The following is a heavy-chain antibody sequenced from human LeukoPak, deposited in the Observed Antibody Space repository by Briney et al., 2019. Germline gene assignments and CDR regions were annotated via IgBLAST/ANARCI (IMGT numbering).Heavy chain of an antibody. J-gene: IGHJ6*03. CDR3: ARSAMYSSGWYRDYYYYMDV. Sequence: PETLSLTCAVYGGSFSDYYWSWIRQPPGKGLEWIGEINHSGSTNYNPSLKSRVTISVDTSKNQFSLKLSSVTAADTAVYYCARSAMYSSGWYRDYYYYMDVWGKGTTVTVSS. V-gene: IGHV4-34*01. CDR2: INHSGST. D-gene: IGHD6-19*01. CDR1: GGSFSDYY.